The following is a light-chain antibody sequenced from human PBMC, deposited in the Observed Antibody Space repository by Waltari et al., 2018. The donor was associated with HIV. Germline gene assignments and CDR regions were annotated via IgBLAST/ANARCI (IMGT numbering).Light chain of an antibody. V-gene: IGKV3-20*01. CDR3: QLYSSSIT. J-gene: IGKJ5*01. CDR1: QSVSSSY. Sequence: IVLTQSPGTLSLSPGARATLSCRATQSVSSSYLAWYQQKPGQAPRPLIYGASTRATGVPDRFSGSGSGTDFTLTISRLEPEDFAVYFCQLYSSSITFGQGTRLEIK. CDR2: GAS.